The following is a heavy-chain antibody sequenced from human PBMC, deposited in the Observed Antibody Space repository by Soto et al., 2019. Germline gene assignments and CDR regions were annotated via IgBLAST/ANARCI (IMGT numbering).Heavy chain of an antibody. CDR1: GYTFTSYY. J-gene: IGHJ4*02. CDR2: INPSDGST. V-gene: IGHV1-46*01. Sequence: GASVEVSCKASGYTFTSYYMHWVRQAPGQGLEWMGIINPSDGSTDYAQNFQGRVTMTRDTSTSTLYMELSSLSSEDTAVYYCARNYAILSPLVYWGQGTLVTVSS. CDR3: ARNYAILSPLVY. D-gene: IGHD3-9*01.